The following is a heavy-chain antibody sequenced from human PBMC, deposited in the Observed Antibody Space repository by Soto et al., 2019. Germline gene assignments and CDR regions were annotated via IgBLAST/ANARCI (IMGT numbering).Heavy chain of an antibody. J-gene: IGHJ4*02. D-gene: IGHD3-10*01. CDR2: IYYSGST. V-gene: IGHV4-30-4*01. CDR3: ARFADGLLWFGESQIGYYFDY. Sequence: SETMSLTCTVSGGSISSGEYYWSWIRQPPGQGLEWIGYIYYSGSTYYNPSLKSRVTISVDTSKNQFSLKLSSVTAADTAVYYCARFADGLLWFGESQIGYYFDYWGQGCRVTVSS. CDR1: GGSISSGEYY.